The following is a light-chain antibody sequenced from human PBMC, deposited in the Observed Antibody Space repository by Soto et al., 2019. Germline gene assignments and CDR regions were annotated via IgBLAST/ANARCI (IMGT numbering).Light chain of an antibody. CDR1: QSVNTS. CDR3: QQNDWSRT. Sequence: DIQLTQSPATLSLSPGESATITCRASQSVNTSMGWHQHKPGKAPKLLLCDVTKLESGVPSRCSGNGSATEITLTISSLHSDDFVTYCWQQNDWSRTFGHGTKVDIK. J-gene: IGKJ1*01. V-gene: IGKV1-5*01. CDR2: DVT.